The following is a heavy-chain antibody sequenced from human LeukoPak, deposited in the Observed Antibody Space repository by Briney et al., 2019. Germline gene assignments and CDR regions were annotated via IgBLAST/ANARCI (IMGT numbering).Heavy chain of an antibody. CDR1: GGSFSSSSYY. CDR2: ISYSGTT. J-gene: IGHJ4*02. Sequence: PSETLSLTCTVSGGSFSSSSYYWVWIRQSPGKGLEWIGSISYSGTTYYNASLKSRVTISADTSKNQFSLNLSSVTAADTAVYYCARLVDAPRYFDYWGQGTLVTVSS. D-gene: IGHD2-21*01. CDR3: ARLVDAPRYFDY. V-gene: IGHV4-39*01.